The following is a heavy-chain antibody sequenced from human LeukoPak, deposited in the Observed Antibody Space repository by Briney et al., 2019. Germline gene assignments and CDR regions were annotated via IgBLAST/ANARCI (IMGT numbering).Heavy chain of an antibody. D-gene: IGHD1-26*01. CDR1: GFTFSNAW. CDR3: TSDLEWELLDY. V-gene: IGHV3-15*01. CDR2: IKSKADGGTT. J-gene: IGHJ4*02. Sequence: GGSLRLSCAASGFTFSNAWMSWVRQAPGKGLEWVGRIKSKADGGTTDYAAPVNGRSTISRDDPINMVYLQMNSLKSEDTAVYYCTSDLEWELLDYWGQGTLVTVSS.